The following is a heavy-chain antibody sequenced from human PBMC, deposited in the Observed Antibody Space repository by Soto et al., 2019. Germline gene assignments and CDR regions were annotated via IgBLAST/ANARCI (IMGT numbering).Heavy chain of an antibody. CDR2: VSYDGSIE. D-gene: IGHD3-16*01. CDR3: AKDLYYYDFSLDDS. V-gene: IGHV3-30*04. J-gene: IGHJ5*02. Sequence: EHLVESGGGVVQPGRSLRLSCTGSGFTFSSYAMHWVRLAPGKGLEWVAVVSYDGSIENYADSVRGRFTISRDNSKNTVFLQMNSLRVEDTAVYYCAKDLYYYDFSLDDSWGQGTPVTVSS. CDR1: GFTFSSYA.